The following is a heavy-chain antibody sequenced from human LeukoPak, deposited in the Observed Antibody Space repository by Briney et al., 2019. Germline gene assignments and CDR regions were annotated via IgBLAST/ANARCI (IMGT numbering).Heavy chain of an antibody. Sequence: GGSLRLSCAASGFTFSSYWMNWVRHAPGKGLVWVSRIASDGSSTTYADSVKGRFTISRDNSKNTLDLQMTGLRAEDTAVYYCARERGRGRDSPWFDYWGQGTLVTVSS. D-gene: IGHD1-26*01. CDR1: GFTFSSYW. V-gene: IGHV3-74*01. J-gene: IGHJ4*02. CDR3: ARERGRGRDSPWFDY. CDR2: IASDGSST.